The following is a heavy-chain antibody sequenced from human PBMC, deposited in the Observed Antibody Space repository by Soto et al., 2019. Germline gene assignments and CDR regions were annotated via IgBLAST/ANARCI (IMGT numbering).Heavy chain of an antibody. Sequence: TLKESGPTLVKPTQTLTLTSTFSGFSLSTSGVGVGWIRQPPEKALEWLALIYWDDDKRYSPSLKSRLTITKDTSKNQVVLTMTNMDPVDTATYYCAHRGYYDSSGYYYLYFQHWGQGTLVTVSS. CDR1: GFSLSTSGVG. CDR3: AHRGYYDSSGYYYLYFQH. V-gene: IGHV2-5*02. CDR2: IYWDDDK. J-gene: IGHJ1*01. D-gene: IGHD3-22*01.